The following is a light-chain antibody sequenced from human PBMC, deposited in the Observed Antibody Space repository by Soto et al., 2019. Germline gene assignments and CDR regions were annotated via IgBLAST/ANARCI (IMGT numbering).Light chain of an antibody. CDR3: QQRSNWPPFT. CDR2: DAS. J-gene: IGKJ3*01. CDR1: QSVSSY. V-gene: IGKV3-11*01. Sequence: EIVLTQSPATLSLSPGERATLSCRASQSVSSYLAWYQQKPGQAPRLLIYDASNRATGIPARFSGSGSGTDFTLTISSLDTEDVAVYYCQQRSNWPPFTFGPGTKVDIK.